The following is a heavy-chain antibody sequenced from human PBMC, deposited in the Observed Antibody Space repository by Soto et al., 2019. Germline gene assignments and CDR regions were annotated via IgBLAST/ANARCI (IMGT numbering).Heavy chain of an antibody. Sequence: GGSLRLSCAASGFTFSSYAMHWVRQAPGKGLEWVAVISYDGSNKYYADSVKGRFTISRDNSKNTLYLQMNSLRAEDTAVYYCAREPSSGGMDVWGQGTTVTVSS. V-gene: IGHV3-30-3*01. CDR2: ISYDGSNK. CDR1: GFTFSSYA. D-gene: IGHD6-6*01. CDR3: AREPSSGGMDV. J-gene: IGHJ6*02.